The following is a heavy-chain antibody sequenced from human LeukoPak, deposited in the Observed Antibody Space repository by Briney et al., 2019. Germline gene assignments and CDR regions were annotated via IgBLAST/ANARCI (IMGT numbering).Heavy chain of an antibody. Sequence: SETLSLTCTVSGYSISSGYYWGWIRQPPGKGLEWIGSIYHTGSTYYNPSLKSRVTISVDTSKNQFSLKLSSVTAADTAVYYCARDHGVLTVYARIDYWGQGTLVTVSS. D-gene: IGHD2-8*01. CDR1: GYSISSGYY. CDR3: ARDHGVLTVYARIDY. J-gene: IGHJ4*02. CDR2: IYHTGST. V-gene: IGHV4-38-2*02.